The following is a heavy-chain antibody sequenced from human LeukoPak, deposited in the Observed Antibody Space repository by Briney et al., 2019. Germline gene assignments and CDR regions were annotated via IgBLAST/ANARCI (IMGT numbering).Heavy chain of an antibody. J-gene: IGHJ4*02. V-gene: IGHV1-2*02. CDR1: GYTFTGYY. CDR2: INPNGGDT. CDR3: ARDRSGADF. Sequence: ASVKVSCKASGYTFTGYYMHWVRQAPAQGLEWVGWINPNGGDTNYAQKFQGRVTLTRDTSISTAYMELSRLRSDDTAVYYCARDRSGADFWGQGTLVTVSS. D-gene: IGHD3-10*01.